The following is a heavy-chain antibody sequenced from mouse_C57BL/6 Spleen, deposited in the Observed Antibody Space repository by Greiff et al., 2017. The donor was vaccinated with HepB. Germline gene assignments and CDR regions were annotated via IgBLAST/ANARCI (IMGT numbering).Heavy chain of an antibody. CDR2: ISDGGSYT. J-gene: IGHJ2*01. D-gene: IGHD2-3*01. V-gene: IGHV5-4*01. CDR3: ARVFYDGYYGY. Sequence: VQRVESGGGLVKPGGSLKLSCAASGFTFSSYAMSWVRQTPEKRLEWVATISDGGSYTYYPDNVKGRFTISRDNAKNNLYLQMSHLKSEDTALYYCARVFYDGYYGYWGQGTTLTVSS. CDR1: GFTFSSYA.